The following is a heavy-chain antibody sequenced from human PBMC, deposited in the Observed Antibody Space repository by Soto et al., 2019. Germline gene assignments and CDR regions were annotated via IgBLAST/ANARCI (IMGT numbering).Heavy chain of an antibody. CDR3: AKDGFWGQYGDYGYYFDY. CDR2: INPNSGGT. Sequence: ASVKVSCKASGYTFTGNYMHWVRQAPGQGLEWMGWINPNSGGTNYAQKFQGWVTMTRDTSISTAYMELSRLRSDDTAVYYCAKDGFWGQYGDYGYYFDYWGQGTLVTVSS. D-gene: IGHD4-17*01. CDR1: GYTFTGNY. V-gene: IGHV1-2*04. J-gene: IGHJ4*02.